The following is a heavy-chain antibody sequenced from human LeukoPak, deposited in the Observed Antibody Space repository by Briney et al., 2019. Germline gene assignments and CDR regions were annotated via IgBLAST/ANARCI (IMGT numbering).Heavy chain of an antibody. D-gene: IGHD3-10*01. CDR3: ARTALWFGESTHYFDY. J-gene: IGHJ4*02. CDR2: INPNSGRT. CDR1: GYTFTGYY. V-gene: IGHV1-2*02. Sequence: ASVKVAWKASGYTFTGYYMHWVRQAPGQGLEWTGWINPNSGRTNYAQKFQGRVTMTRDTSISTAYMELSRLRSDDTAVYYCARTALWFGESTHYFDYWGQGTLVTVSS.